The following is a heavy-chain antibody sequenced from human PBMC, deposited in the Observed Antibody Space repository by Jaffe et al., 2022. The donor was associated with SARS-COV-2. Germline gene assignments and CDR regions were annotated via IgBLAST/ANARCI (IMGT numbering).Heavy chain of an antibody. CDR2: INHSGST. CDR3: ATTPIIVVVTAKYFQH. J-gene: IGHJ1*01. D-gene: IGHD2-21*02. Sequence: QVQLQQWGAGLLKPSETLSLTCAVYGGSFSGYYWSWIRQPPGKGLEWIGEINHSGSTNYNPSLKSRVTISVDTSKNQFSLKLSSVTAADTAVYYCATTPIIVVVTAKYFQHWGQGTLVTVSS. CDR1: GGSFSGYY. V-gene: IGHV4-34*01.